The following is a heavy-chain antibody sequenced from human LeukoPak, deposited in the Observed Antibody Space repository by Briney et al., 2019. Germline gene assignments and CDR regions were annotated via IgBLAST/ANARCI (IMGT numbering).Heavy chain of an antibody. J-gene: IGHJ5*02. V-gene: IGHV1-2*02. D-gene: IGHD1-14*01. CDR3: ARVEDNHSTNWFDP. CDR2: INPNSGGT. Sequence: ASVKVSCKASGYTFTGYYMHWVRQAPGQGLEWMGWINPNSGGTNYAQKFQGRVTMTRDTSISTAYMELSRLRSDDTAVYYCARVEDNHSTNWFDPWGQGTLVTVSS. CDR1: GYTFTGYY.